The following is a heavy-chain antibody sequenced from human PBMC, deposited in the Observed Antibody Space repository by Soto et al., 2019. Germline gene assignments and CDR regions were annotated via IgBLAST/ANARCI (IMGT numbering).Heavy chain of an antibody. D-gene: IGHD3-10*01. CDR2: INHSGST. CDR3: ASEKYYYGSESKGRHAFDV. CDR1: GGSFSGYY. V-gene: IGHV4-34*01. J-gene: IGHJ3*01. Sequence: QVQLQQWGAGLLKPSETLSLTCAVYGGSFSGYYWSWIRQSPGKGLEWIGEINHSGSTNYNPSLKSRVTIAVDTSKNPVSLKRNSVTAADTAVYYCASEKYYYGSESKGRHAFDVWGQGTMVTVSS.